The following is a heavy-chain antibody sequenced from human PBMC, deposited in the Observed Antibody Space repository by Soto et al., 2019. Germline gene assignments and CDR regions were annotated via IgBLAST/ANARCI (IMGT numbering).Heavy chain of an antibody. D-gene: IGHD6-13*01. CDR1: GFTFSSYS. V-gene: IGHV3-48*01. J-gene: IGHJ1*01. CDR3: ARDLGSSWYPEYFQH. CDR2: ISSSSSTI. Sequence: GWSLRLSCAASGFTFSSYSMNWVRQAPGKGLEWVSYISSSSSTIYYADSVKGRFTISRDNAKNSLYLQMNSLRAEDTAVYYCARDLGSSWYPEYFQHWGQGTLVTVSS.